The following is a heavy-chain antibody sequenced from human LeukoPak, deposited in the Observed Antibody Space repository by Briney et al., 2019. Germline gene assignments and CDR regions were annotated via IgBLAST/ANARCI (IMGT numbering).Heavy chain of an antibody. CDR3: TAQYRYGNAFDY. CDR2: ISDSGGKT. CDR1: GITLSNYG. J-gene: IGHJ4*02. D-gene: IGHD5-18*01. V-gene: IGHV3-23*01. Sequence: GGSLRLSCAVSGITLSNYGMSWVRQAPGKGLEWVAGISDSGGKTNYADSVKGRFTISRDNPKNTLYLQLNSLKTEDTAVYYCTAQYRYGNAFDYWGQGTLVTVSS.